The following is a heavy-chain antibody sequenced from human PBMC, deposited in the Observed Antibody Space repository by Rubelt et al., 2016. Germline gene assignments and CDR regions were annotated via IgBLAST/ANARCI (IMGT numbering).Heavy chain of an antibody. Sequence: TFTSYAMHWVRQAPGQRLEWMGWLNAGNGNTKYSQKFQGRVTITRDTSASTADMELSSLRSEDTAVYYCARDLFGYGDYWGQGTLVTVSS. CDR2: LNAGNGNT. V-gene: IGHV1-3*01. CDR3: ARDLFGYGDY. J-gene: IGHJ4*02. D-gene: IGHD5-12*01. CDR1: TFTSYA.